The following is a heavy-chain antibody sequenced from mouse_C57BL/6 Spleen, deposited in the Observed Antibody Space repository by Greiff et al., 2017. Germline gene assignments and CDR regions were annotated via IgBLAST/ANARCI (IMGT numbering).Heavy chain of an antibody. CDR1: GYTFTSYW. J-gene: IGHJ2*01. CDR3: ARMYYDGSSFYFDY. D-gene: IGHD1-1*01. V-gene: IGHV1-64*01. CDR2: IHPNSGST. Sequence: QVQLQQPGAELVKPGASVKLSCKASGYTFTSYWMHWVKQRPGQGLEWIGMIHPNSGSTNYNEKFKSKDTLTVDKSSSTAYMQLSSLTSEDSAVYYCARMYYDGSSFYFDYWGQGTTLTVSS.